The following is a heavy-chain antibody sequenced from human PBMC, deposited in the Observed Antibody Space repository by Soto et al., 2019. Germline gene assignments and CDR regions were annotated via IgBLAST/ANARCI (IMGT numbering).Heavy chain of an antibody. CDR3: ANLQGGWLQFVPFDY. V-gene: IGHV2-26*01. D-gene: IGHD5-12*01. CDR1: GFSLSNARMG. CDR2: IFSNDEK. J-gene: IGHJ4*02. Sequence: QVTLKESGPVLVKPTETLTLTCTVSGFSLSNARMGVSWIRQPPGKALEWLAHIFSNDEKSYSTSLKSRLTISRDNSKNTLYLQMNSLRAEDTAVYYCANLQGGWLQFVPFDYWGQGTLVTVSS.